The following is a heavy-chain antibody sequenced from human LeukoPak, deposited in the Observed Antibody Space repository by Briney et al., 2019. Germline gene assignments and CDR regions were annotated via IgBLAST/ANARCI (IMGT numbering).Heavy chain of an antibody. CDR3: AKRLPYYFDY. V-gene: IGHV1-2*02. CDR1: GYTFTIYY. D-gene: IGHD1-1*01. Sequence: ASVKVSCKASGYTFTIYYIHWVRQAPGQGLEWMGSIYPNSGGANFAQNFQGRVTLTRDTSSSTAYLELTRLRSDDTAVYYCAKRLPYYFDYWGLGTLVTVSS. CDR2: IYPNSGGA. J-gene: IGHJ4*02.